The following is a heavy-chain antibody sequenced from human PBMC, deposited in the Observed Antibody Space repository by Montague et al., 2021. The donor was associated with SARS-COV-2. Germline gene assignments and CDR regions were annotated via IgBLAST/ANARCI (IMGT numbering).Heavy chain of an antibody. J-gene: IGHJ5*02. CDR1: GGSISSHF. D-gene: IGHD3-10*01. Sequence: ETLSLTCTVSGGSISSHFWSFIRQPPGKGLEWIGYINSNGGTNDNPSLRSRLTMSVDTSKNQLSLQLRSMTPADTAVYFCARATSVRGAVSWFDPWGQGILVTVSS. V-gene: IGHV4-59*11. CDR3: ARATSVRGAVSWFDP. CDR2: INSNGGT.